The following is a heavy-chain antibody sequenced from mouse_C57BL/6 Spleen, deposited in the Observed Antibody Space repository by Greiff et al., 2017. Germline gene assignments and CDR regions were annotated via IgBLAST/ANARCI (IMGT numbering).Heavy chain of an antibody. V-gene: IGHV1-15*01. J-gene: IGHJ1*03. CDR1: GYTFPDYE. D-gene: IGHD1-1*01. Sequence: QVQLQPSGAELVRPGASVTLSCKASGYTFPDYEMHWVKQTPVHGLEWIGAIDPETGGTAYNQKFKGKAILTADKSSSTAYMELRSLTSEDSAVYYCTSPYYYGSSRWYFDVWGTGTTGTVSS. CDR2: IDPETGGT. CDR3: TSPYYYGSSRWYFDV.